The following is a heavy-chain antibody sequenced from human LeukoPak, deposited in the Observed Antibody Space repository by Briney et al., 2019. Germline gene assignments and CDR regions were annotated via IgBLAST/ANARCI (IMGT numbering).Heavy chain of an antibody. CDR3: ARDLPARAAAKFGNYYYYYGMDV. J-gene: IGHJ6*02. CDR2: INPNSGGT. CDR1: GYTFTGYY. Sequence: ASVKVSCKASGYTFTGYYMHWVRQAPGQGLEWMGWINPNSGGTNYAQKFQGRVTVTRDTSISTAYMELSRLRSDDTAVYYCARDLPARAAAKFGNYYYYYGMDVWGQGTTVTVSS. D-gene: IGHD6-13*01. V-gene: IGHV1-2*02.